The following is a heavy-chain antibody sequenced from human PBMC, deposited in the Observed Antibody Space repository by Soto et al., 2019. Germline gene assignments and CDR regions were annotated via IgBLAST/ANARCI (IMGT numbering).Heavy chain of an antibody. J-gene: IGHJ6*02. CDR3: ARGGDGGYYHGMDV. CDR1: GYTFTSYG. CDR2: ISAYNGKT. Sequence: QVQLVQSGGEVKKPGASVKLSCTASGYTFTSYGISSVRQAPGQGLEWMGWISAYNGKTNYAQNVQGRVTMTTDTSTRTAYMDLRSLRSDDTAVYYFARGGDGGYYHGMDVWGQGTTVTVSS. D-gene: IGHD5-12*01. V-gene: IGHV1-18*01.